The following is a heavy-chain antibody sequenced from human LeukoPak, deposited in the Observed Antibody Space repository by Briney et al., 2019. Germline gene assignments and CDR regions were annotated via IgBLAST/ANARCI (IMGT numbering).Heavy chain of an antibody. J-gene: IGHJ6*02. D-gene: IGHD3-10*01. V-gene: IGHV1-2*02. CDR3: ARALLWFGDYGMDV. CDR1: GYTFTGYY. CDR2: INPNSGGT. Sequence: GASVKVSCKASGYTFTGYYMHWVRQAPGQGLEWMGWINPNSGGTNYAQKFQGRVTMTRDTSICTAYMELSRLRSDDTAVYYCARALLWFGDYGMDVWGQGTTVTVSS.